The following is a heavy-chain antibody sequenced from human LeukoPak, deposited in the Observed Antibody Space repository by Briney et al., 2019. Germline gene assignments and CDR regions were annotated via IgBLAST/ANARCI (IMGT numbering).Heavy chain of an antibody. D-gene: IGHD2-8*01. V-gene: IGHV1-8*03. J-gene: IGHJ4*02. CDR1: GYTFTSYD. CDR3: ARAGYCTNGVCYTWVDY. CDR2: MNPNSGNT. Sequence: GASVKVSCKASGYTFTSYDINWVRQATGQGLEWMGWMNPNSGNTGYAQKFQGRVTTTRNTSISTAYMELSSLRSEDTAVYYCARAGYCTNGVCYTWVDYWGQGTLVTVSS.